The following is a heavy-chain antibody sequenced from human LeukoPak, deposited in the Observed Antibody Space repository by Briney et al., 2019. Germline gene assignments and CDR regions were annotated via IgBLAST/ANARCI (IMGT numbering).Heavy chain of an antibody. CDR1: GGTFSSYA. D-gene: IGHD2-21*02. Sequence: GASVKVSCKASGGTFSSYAISWVRQAPGQGLEWMGGIIPIFGTANYAQKFQGRVTITADESTSTAYMELSSLRSEDTAVYYCARGAVVVTAINWFDPWGQGTLVTVSS. CDR2: IIPIFGTA. CDR3: ARGAVVVTAINWFDP. V-gene: IGHV1-69*13. J-gene: IGHJ5*02.